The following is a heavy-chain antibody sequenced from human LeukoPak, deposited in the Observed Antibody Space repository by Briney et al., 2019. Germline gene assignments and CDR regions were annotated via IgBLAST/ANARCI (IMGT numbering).Heavy chain of an antibody. Sequence: PGGSLRVSCAASGFSFSDYAMNWVRQAPGKGLEWVSTITYSGGSTYYAESVKGRFTISRDNSKNTLYLQMNSLRAEDMAVYYCAKGYSGSGTYMYYFEYWGQGTLVTVSS. CDR1: GFSFSDYA. J-gene: IGHJ4*02. V-gene: IGHV3-23*01. D-gene: IGHD3-10*01. CDR3: AKGYSGSGTYMYYFEY. CDR2: ITYSGGST.